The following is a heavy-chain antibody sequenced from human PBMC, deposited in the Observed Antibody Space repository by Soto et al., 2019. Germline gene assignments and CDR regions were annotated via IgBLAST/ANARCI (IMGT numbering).Heavy chain of an antibody. Sequence: PGGSLRLSCAASGFTFSSYGMHWVRQAPGKGLEWVAVIWYDGSNKYYADSVKGRFTISRDNSKNTLYLQMNSLRAEDTAVYYCEKAYSSGWALLYFDYWGQGTLVPVSS. V-gene: IGHV3-33*06. CDR1: GFTFSSYG. D-gene: IGHD6-19*01. J-gene: IGHJ4*02. CDR3: EKAYSSGWALLYFDY. CDR2: IWYDGSNK.